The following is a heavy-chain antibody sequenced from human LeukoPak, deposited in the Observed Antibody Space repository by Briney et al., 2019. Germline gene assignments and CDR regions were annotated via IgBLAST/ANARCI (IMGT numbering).Heavy chain of an antibody. CDR3: ARARQGNYDILTGYYINNWFDP. CDR2: IYYSGST. D-gene: IGHD3-9*01. J-gene: IGHJ5*02. V-gene: IGHV4-39*07. Sequence: SETLSLTCTVSGGSISSSNFYWGWIRQPPGKGLEWIGSIYYSGSTYYNPSLKSRVTISVDTSKNQFSLKLSSVTAADTAVYYCARARQGNYDILTGYYINNWFDPWGQGTLVTVSS. CDR1: GGSISSSNFY.